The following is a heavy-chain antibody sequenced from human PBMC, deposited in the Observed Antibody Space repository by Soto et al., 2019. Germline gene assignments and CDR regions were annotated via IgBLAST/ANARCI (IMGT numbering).Heavy chain of an antibody. V-gene: IGHV4-39*07. Sequence: SETLSLTCTVSGGSISSSSYYWGWIRQPPGKGLEWIGSIYYSGSTYYNPSLKSRVTISVDTSKNQFSLELSSLRSEDTAVYYCARDLGGARPIWFDPWGQGTLVTVSS. CDR1: GGSISSSSYY. J-gene: IGHJ5*02. D-gene: IGHD6-6*01. CDR3: ARDLGGARPIWFDP. CDR2: IYYSGST.